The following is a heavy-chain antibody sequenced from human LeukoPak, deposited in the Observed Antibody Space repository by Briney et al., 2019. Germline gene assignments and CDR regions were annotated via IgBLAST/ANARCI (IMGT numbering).Heavy chain of an antibody. CDR1: GFSFRNYW. CDR2: ISGSSHSRT. Sequence: QPGGSLRLSCVASGFSFRNYWMSWVRQAPGQGLEWVSTISGSSHSRTDYADSVKGRFTISRDNSQNTLFLQVDTLRVEDTATYYCAKDRSLGRLVHEAFDVWGQGTMVVVSS. D-gene: IGHD3-16*01. CDR3: AKDRSLGRLVHEAFDV. J-gene: IGHJ3*01. V-gene: IGHV3-23*01.